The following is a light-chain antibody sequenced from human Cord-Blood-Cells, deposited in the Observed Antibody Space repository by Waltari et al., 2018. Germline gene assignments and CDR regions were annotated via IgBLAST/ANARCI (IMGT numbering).Light chain of an antibody. Sequence: QSALTQPASVSGSPGQSITISCTGTSSDVGSYNLVSWYQQHPGKAPNLMIYEGSKRPSVVSNRFSGSKSGNTASLTISGLQAEDGADYYCCSYAGSSTWVFGGGTKLTVL. V-gene: IGLV2-23*01. J-gene: IGLJ3*02. CDR2: EGS. CDR3: CSYAGSSTWV. CDR1: SSDVGSYNL.